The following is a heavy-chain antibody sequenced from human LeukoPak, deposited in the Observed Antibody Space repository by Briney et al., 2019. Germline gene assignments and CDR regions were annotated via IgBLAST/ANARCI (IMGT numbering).Heavy chain of an antibody. CDR1: GGSISSYY. J-gene: IGHJ4*02. D-gene: IGHD3-22*01. Sequence: SETLSLTCTVSGGSISSYYWSWIRQPPGKGLEWIGYIYYSGSTNYNPSLKSRVTISVDKSKNQFSLKLSSVTAADTAVYYCARKDYYDPYYFDYWGQGTLVTVSS. CDR2: IYYSGST. V-gene: IGHV4-59*12. CDR3: ARKDYYDPYYFDY.